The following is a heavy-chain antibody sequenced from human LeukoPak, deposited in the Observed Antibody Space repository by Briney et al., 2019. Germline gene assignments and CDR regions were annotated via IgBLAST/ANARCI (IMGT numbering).Heavy chain of an antibody. CDR1: GFTFSSYS. J-gene: IGHJ4*02. Sequence: GSLRLSCAASGFTFSSYSMNWVRQAPGKGLEWVSSISSSSGYIYYADSVKGRFTISRDNAKNSLYLQMNSLRAEDTAVYYCARGHDYGDYGGYWGQGTLVTVSS. V-gene: IGHV3-21*01. D-gene: IGHD4-17*01. CDR2: ISSSSGYI. CDR3: ARGHDYGDYGGY.